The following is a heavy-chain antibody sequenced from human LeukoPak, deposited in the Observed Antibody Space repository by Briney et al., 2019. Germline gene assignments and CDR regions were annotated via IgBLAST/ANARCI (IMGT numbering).Heavy chain of an antibody. J-gene: IGHJ4*02. D-gene: IGHD1-26*01. V-gene: IGHV3-23*01. CDR3: GKVGVGAAHFDY. CDR1: GLNFSSYA. Sequence: GGPVALSCAASGLNFSSYAMLWLRHAPGRGLEWVSAISGSGASTYYADSVKGRFTISRDNSKNTLYLQMNSLRAEDTAVYYCGKVGVGAAHFDYWGQGTLVTVSS. CDR2: ISGSGAST.